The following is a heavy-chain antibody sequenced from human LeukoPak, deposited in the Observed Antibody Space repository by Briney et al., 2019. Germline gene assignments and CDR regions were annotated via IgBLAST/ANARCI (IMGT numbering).Heavy chain of an antibody. Sequence: GSLRLSCAASGFTFSSYWMSWIRQPPGKGLEWIGEINHSGSTNYNPSLKSRVTISVDTSKNQFSLKLSSVTAADTAVYYCTRDIGSYFDYWGRGTLVTVSS. CDR3: TRDIGSYFDY. D-gene: IGHD1-26*01. J-gene: IGHJ4*02. CDR1: GFTFSSYW. V-gene: IGHV4-34*01. CDR2: INHSGST.